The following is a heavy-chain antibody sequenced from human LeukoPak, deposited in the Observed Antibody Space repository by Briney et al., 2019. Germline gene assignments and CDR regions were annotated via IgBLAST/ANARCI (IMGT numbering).Heavy chain of an antibody. V-gene: IGHV5-51*01. CDR1: GYSFTSYW. Sequence: GESLKISCKGSGYSFTSYWIGWVRQMPGKGLEWMGIIYPGDSDTRYSPSFQGQVTISADKSISTAYLQWSSLKASDTAMYYCARGYYYGSGSSSYYYYMDVWGKGTTVTVSS. CDR2: IYPGDSDT. D-gene: IGHD3-10*01. CDR3: ARGYYYGSGSSSYYYYMDV. J-gene: IGHJ6*03.